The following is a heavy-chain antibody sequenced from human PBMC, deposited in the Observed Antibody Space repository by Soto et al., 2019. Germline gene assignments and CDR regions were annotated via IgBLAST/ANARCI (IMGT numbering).Heavy chain of an antibody. CDR2: ISSSSSYI. V-gene: IGHV3-21*01. Sequence: PGGSLRLSCAASGFTFSSYSMNWVRQAPGKGLEWVSSISSSSSYIYYADSVKGRFTISRDNAKNSLYLQMNSLRAEDTAVYYCAREEKLATALYVYWGQGTLVTVSS. CDR3: AREEKLATALYVY. CDR1: GFTFSSYS. D-gene: IGHD5-18*01. J-gene: IGHJ4*02.